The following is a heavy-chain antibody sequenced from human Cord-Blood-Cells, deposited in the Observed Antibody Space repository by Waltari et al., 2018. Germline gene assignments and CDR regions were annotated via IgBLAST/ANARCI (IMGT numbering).Heavy chain of an antibody. CDR1: GYCFTSYW. D-gene: IGHD3-9*01. Sequence: EVQLVQSGAEVKKPGESLKISCKGSGYCFTSYWIGWVRQVPGKGLEWIGIIYPGDSDTRYSPSFQGQVTISADKSISTAYLQWSSLKASDTAMYYCARGGYYDILTGYPPDAFDIWGQGTMVTVSS. V-gene: IGHV5-51*01. CDR2: IYPGDSDT. J-gene: IGHJ3*02. CDR3: ARGGYYDILTGYPPDAFDI.